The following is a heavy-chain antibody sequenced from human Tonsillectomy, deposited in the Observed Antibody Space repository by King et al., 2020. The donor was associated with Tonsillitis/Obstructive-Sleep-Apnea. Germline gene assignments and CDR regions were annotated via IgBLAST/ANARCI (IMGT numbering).Heavy chain of an antibody. CDR2: INHSGST. CDR3: ARRPRPRGPFDP. Sequence: VQLPQWGAGLLKPSETLSLPCAVYGGSFSGYYWSWLRQPPGKGLEWIWEINHSGSTNYNPSLKSRVTISVDTSKNQFSLKLSSVTAADTAVYYCARRPRPRGPFDPWGQGTLVTVSS. CDR1: GGSFSGYY. D-gene: IGHD3-10*01. J-gene: IGHJ5*02. V-gene: IGHV4-34*01.